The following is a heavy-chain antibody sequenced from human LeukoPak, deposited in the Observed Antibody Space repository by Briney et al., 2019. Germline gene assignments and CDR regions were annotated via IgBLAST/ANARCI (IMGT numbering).Heavy chain of an antibody. CDR2: IYYSGST. D-gene: IGHD6-13*01. CDR1: GGSISSYY. V-gene: IGHV4-59*01. Sequence: PSETLSLTCTVSGGSISSYYWSWIRQPPGKGLEWIGYIYYSGSTNYNPSLKSRVTISVDTSKNQFSLKLSSVTAADTAVYYCARVSGIAAAGYDFYYYYGMDVWGQGTTVTVSS. J-gene: IGHJ6*02. CDR3: ARVSGIAAAGYDFYYYYGMDV.